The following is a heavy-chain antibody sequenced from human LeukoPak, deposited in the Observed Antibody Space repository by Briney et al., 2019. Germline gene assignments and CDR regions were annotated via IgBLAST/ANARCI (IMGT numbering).Heavy chain of an antibody. J-gene: IGHJ6*02. D-gene: IGHD4-11*01. CDR1: GDSISSYY. CDR2: IYYSGGT. V-gene: IGHV4-59*08. CDR3: ARHGAGTTGRLYYYNGMDV. Sequence: TSETLSLTCTVSGDSISSYYWSWIQQSPGKGLEWIGHIYYSGGTRYNASLKSRLTISVDTSKKQFSLKVTSVTAADTAVYYCARHGAGTTGRLYYYNGMDVWGQGTTVTVSS.